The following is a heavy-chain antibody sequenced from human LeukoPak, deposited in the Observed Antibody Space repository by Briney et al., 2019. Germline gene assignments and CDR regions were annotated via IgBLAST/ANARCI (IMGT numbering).Heavy chain of an antibody. CDR1: GYTFTSYA. CDR3: ARETYYDFWSGTTYYYYYMDV. D-gene: IGHD3-3*01. J-gene: IGHJ6*03. CDR2: INTNTGNP. V-gene: IGHV7-4-1*02. Sequence: ASVKVSCKASGYTFTSYAMNWVRQAPGQGLGWMGWINTNTGNPTYAQGFTGRFVFSLDTSVSTAYLQISSLKAEDTAVYYCARETYYDFWSGTTYYYYYMDVWGKGTTVTVSS.